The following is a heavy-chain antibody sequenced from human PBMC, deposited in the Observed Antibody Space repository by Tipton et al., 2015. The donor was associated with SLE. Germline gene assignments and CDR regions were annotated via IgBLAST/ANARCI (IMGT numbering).Heavy chain of an antibody. V-gene: IGHV3-48*04. CDR2: ISSSRSTI. J-gene: IGHJ1*01. CDR1: GFTFSRYS. D-gene: IGHD6-13*01. CDR3: ARDRPGIAAAGTGDFQH. Sequence: SLRLSCAASGFTFSRYSMNWVRQAPGKGLEWVSYISSSRSTIYYADSVKGRFTISRDNAKNSLYLQMNSLRAEDTAVYYCARDRPGIAAAGTGDFQHWGQGALVTVSS.